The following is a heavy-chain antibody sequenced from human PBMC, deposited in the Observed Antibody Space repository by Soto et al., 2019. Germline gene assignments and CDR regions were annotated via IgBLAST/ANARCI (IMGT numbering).Heavy chain of an antibody. CDR1: GGSISSSNW. Sequence: SETLSLTCAVSGGSISSSNWWSWVRQPPGKGLEWIGEIYHSGSTNYNPSLKSRVTISVETSKNQFSLKLSSVTAADTAVYYCVREGEQLVLDYWGQGTLVTVSS. CDR3: VREGEQLVLDY. D-gene: IGHD6-13*01. J-gene: IGHJ4*02. V-gene: IGHV4-4*02. CDR2: IYHSGST.